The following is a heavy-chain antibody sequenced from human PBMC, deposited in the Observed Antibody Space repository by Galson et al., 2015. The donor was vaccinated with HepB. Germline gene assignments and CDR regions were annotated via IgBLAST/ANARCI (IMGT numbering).Heavy chain of an antibody. D-gene: IGHD5-18*01. CDR1: GFSLSTSGMC. CDR3: ARMGGYSCVHDAFDI. CDR2: IDWDDDK. V-gene: IGHV2-70*11. Sequence: PALVKPTQTLTLTCTFSGFSLSTSGMCVSWIRQPPGKALEWLARIDWDDDKYYSTSLKTRLTISKDTSKNQVVLTMTNMDPVDTATYYCARMGGYSCVHDAFDIWGQGTMVTVSS. J-gene: IGHJ3*02.